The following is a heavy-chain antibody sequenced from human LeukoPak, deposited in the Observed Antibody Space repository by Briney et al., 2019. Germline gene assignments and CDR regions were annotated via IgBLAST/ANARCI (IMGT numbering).Heavy chain of an antibody. CDR2: FDPEDGET. D-gene: IGHD2-21*01. CDR3: AISDLFRNYYYYMDV. CDR1: GYTLTELS. V-gene: IGHV1-24*01. Sequence: GASVKVSCKVSGYTLTELSMHWVRQAPGKGLEWMGGFDPEDGETIYARKFQGRVTMTEDTSTDTAYMELSSLRSEDTAVYYCAISDLFRNYYYYMDVWGKGTTVTVSS. J-gene: IGHJ6*03.